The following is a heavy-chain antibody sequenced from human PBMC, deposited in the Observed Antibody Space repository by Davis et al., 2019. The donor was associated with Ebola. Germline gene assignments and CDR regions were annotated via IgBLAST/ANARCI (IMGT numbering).Heavy chain of an antibody. CDR3: ARGGGRYYDSSGYVFDI. CDR2: INPITGGT. CDR1: GYRFTSYY. V-gene: IGHV1-46*01. D-gene: IGHD3-22*01. J-gene: IGHJ3*02. Sequence: ASVKVSCKASGYRFTSYYMHWVRQAPGQGLEWMGIINPITGGTSYAQNFQVRVNMTRDTSTSTVYMELSSLRSGDTAVYYCARGGGRYYDSSGYVFDIWGQGTMVKVSS.